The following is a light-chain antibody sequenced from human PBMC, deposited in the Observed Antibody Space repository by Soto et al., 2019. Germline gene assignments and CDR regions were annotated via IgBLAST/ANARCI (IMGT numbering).Light chain of an antibody. J-gene: IGKJ2*01. CDR3: LQDYNYPYT. CDR1: QGIRND. CDR2: AAS. V-gene: IGKV1-6*01. Sequence: AIQVTQSPSSLSASVGDRVTITCRASQGIRNDLAWYQQKPGKAPKLLIYAASSLQTGVPSRFSGSGSGTDFTPTISILQPEDFATYYCLQDYNYPYTFGQGTKVEIK.